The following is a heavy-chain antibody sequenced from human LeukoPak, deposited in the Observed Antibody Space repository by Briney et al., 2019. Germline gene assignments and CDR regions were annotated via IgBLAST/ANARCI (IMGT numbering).Heavy chain of an antibody. CDR3: AKGDYYYGMDV. CDR2: ISWDGGST. V-gene: IGHV3-43*01. CDR1: GFTFDDYT. Sequence: GGSLRLSCAASGFTFDDYTMHWVRQAPGEGLGWVSLISWDGGSTYYAHSVKGRFTISRDNSKNSLYLQMNSLRTEDTALYYCAKGDYYYGMDVWGQGTTVTVSS. J-gene: IGHJ6*02.